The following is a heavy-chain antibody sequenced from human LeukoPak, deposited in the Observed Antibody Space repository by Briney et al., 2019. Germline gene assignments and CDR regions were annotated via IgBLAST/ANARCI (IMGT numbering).Heavy chain of an antibody. CDR2: ISDSGGST. D-gene: IGHD3-22*01. Sequence: PGGSLRLSCAASGFTFSSYVMTWVRQAPGKGLEWVSAISDSGGSTYSADSVKGRFTISRDNSKNTLYLQMNSLRAEDTAIYYCARDLHQSRSGYYPHDAFDIWGQGTMVTVSS. V-gene: IGHV3-23*01. J-gene: IGHJ3*02. CDR3: ARDLHQSRSGYYPHDAFDI. CDR1: GFTFSSYV.